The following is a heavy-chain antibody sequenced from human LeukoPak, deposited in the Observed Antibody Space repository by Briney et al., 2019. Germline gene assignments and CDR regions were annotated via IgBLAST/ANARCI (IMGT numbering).Heavy chain of an antibody. Sequence: SETLSLTCAVSGYSISSGYYWGWIRPPPGKGLEWIGIFYHSGSTYYNPSLKSRVTISVDTSKNQFSLKLRSVTAADTAVYYCARHVGGSYYFLDYWGQGTLVTVSS. CDR2: FYHSGST. D-gene: IGHD1-26*01. CDR3: ARHVGGSYYFLDY. J-gene: IGHJ4*02. CDR1: GYSISSGYY. V-gene: IGHV4-38-2*01.